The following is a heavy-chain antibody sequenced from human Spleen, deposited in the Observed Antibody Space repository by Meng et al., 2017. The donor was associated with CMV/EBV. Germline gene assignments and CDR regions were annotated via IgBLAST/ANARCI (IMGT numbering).Heavy chain of an antibody. CDR1: GFTITGKQ. Sequence: VSCTAAGFTITGKQKHWVRQGNRQGLEWLGYINHKNGETKYAPKVQGRVTLTWDTSTSTLYMELSSLKSDDTAVYYCARGQHYALDYWGQGTLVTVSS. V-gene: IGHV1-2*02. D-gene: IGHD2-2*01. J-gene: IGHJ4*02. CDR2: INHKNGET. CDR3: ARGQHYALDY.